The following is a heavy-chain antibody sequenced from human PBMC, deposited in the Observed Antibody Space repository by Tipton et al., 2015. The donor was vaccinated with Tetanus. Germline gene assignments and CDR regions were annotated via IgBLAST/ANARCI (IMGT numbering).Heavy chain of an antibody. Sequence: TLSLTCAVSGASISSINWWGWVRQPPGKGLEWIGEVYHSGYTTYIPSLKSRVTISLDKSKTQFSLKLTSVTAADTAVYYCALGYGSGGEYFDYWGQGTLVPVSS. V-gene: IGHV4-4*02. CDR3: ALGYGSGGEYFDY. CDR2: VYHSGYT. CDR1: GASISSINW. J-gene: IGHJ4*02. D-gene: IGHD3-10*01.